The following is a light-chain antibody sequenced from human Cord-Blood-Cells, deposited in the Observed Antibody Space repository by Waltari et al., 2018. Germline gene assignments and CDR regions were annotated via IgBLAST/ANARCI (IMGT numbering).Light chain of an antibody. CDR2: EVS. J-gene: IGLJ1*01. CDR3: CSYAGSSTYV. V-gene: IGLV2-23*02. Sequence: QSARTQPASVSGSPGQSITISCTGTSSDVGSYNLVSWYQQHPGKAPKLMIYEVSKRPSGFSNRFSGSKSGNTASLTISGLQAEDEADYYCCSYAGSSTYVFGTGTKVTVL. CDR1: SSDVGSYNL.